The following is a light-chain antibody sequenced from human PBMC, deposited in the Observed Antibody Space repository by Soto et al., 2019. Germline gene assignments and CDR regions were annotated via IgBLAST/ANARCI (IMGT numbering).Light chain of an antibody. CDR2: EVS. CDR1: TSDVGGYNS. Sequence: QSVLTQPASVSGSPGQSITISCTGTTSDVGGYNSVSWYQQHPGKAPKVMIYEVSNRPSGVSNRFSGSKSGNTASLTISGLQAEDEADYYCSSYTSSSTLVFGGGTKLTVL. J-gene: IGLJ2*01. V-gene: IGLV2-14*01. CDR3: SSYTSSSTLV.